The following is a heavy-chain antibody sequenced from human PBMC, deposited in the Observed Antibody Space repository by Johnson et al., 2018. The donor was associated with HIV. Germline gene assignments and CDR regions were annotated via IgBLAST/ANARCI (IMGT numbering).Heavy chain of an antibody. D-gene: IGHD1-1*01. Sequence: QVQLVESGGGLVKPGGSLRLYCAASGFTFSDYYMSWIRQAPGKGLEWVSYISSSGSTTYYANSVKGRFTISRDNSKNTLYIQMGSLRPDDMALYYCSGRSATLWGQGTMVTVSS. CDR1: GFTFSDYY. V-gene: IGHV3-11*04. CDR3: SGRSATL. CDR2: ISSSGSTT. J-gene: IGHJ3*01.